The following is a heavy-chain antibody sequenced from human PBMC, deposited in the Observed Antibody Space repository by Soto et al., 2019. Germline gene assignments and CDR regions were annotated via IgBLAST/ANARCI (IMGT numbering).Heavy chain of an antibody. Sequence: QVQLVQSGAEVKKPGSSVKVSCKASGGTFSSYAISWVRQAPGQGLEWMGGIIPIFGTANNAQKFQGRVTITADESTSTADMELSSLGSEDTAVYYCARDATVTTLGYYYGMDVWGQGTTVTVSS. CDR1: GGTFSSYA. J-gene: IGHJ6*02. D-gene: IGHD4-4*01. CDR3: ARDATVTTLGYYYGMDV. CDR2: IIPIFGTA. V-gene: IGHV1-69*01.